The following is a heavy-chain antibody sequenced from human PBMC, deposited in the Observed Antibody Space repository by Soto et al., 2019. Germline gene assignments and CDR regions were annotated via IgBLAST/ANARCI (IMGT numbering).Heavy chain of an antibody. V-gene: IGHV1-69*13. Sequence: SVKVSCKASGGTFSSYAISWVRQAPGQGLEWMGGIIPIFGTANYAQKFQGRVTITADESTSTAYMELSSLRSEDTAVYYCARVTMVRSYYYYGMDVWGQGTTVTVSS. J-gene: IGHJ6*02. CDR2: IIPIFGTA. CDR3: ARVTMVRSYYYYGMDV. CDR1: GGTFSSYA. D-gene: IGHD3-10*01.